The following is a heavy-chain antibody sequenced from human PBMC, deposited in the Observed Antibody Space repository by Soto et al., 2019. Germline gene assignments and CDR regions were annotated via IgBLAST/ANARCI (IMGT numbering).Heavy chain of an antibody. CDR1: GGSISSYY. J-gene: IGHJ4*02. Sequence: SETLSLTCTVSGGSISSYYWSWIRQPPGKGLERIGYIYYSGSTNYNPSLKSRVTISVDTSKNQFSLKLSSVTAADTAVYYCARVYDSSGYYSYYFDYWGQGTLVTVSS. D-gene: IGHD3-22*01. CDR2: IYYSGST. CDR3: ARVYDSSGYYSYYFDY. V-gene: IGHV4-59*01.